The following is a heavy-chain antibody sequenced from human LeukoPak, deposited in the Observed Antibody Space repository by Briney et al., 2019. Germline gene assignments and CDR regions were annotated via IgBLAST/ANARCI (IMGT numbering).Heavy chain of an antibody. CDR3: ARDPFLHWNDLPLWDY. CDR2: IYSGGST. D-gene: IGHD1-1*01. CDR1: GFTVSSNY. J-gene: IGHJ4*02. Sequence: GGSLRLSCAASGFTVSSNYMSWVRQAPGKGLEWVSVIYSGGSTYYADSVKGRFTISRDNSKNTLYLQMNSLRAEDTAVYYCARDPFLHWNDLPLWDYWGQGTLVTVSS. V-gene: IGHV3-53*01.